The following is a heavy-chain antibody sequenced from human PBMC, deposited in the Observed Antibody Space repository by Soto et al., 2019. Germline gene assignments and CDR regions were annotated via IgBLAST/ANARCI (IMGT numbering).Heavy chain of an antibody. CDR2: INRSGST. CDR3: ARGGSGYTWFNEF. J-gene: IGHJ4*02. V-gene: IGHV4-34*01. D-gene: IGHD3-22*01. Sequence: QVQLQQWGAGLLKPSETLSLTCAVHGGSFSSYFWSWIRQPRGKGLEWIGEINRSGSTNYNPSLKSRVTISLDTSKNQFSLRLTSVTAADTAVYYCARGGSGYTWFNEFWGQGTLVTVSS. CDR1: GGSFSSYF.